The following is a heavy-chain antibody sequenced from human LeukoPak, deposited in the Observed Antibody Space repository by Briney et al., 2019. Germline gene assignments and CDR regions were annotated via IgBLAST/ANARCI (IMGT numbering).Heavy chain of an antibody. J-gene: IGHJ4*02. D-gene: IGHD5-24*01. Sequence: ASVKVSCKASGGTFSSYAISWVRQAPGQGLEWMGRIIPILGIANYAQKFQGRVTITADKSTSTAYMELSSLRSEDTAVYYCARDPAGGYKDYWGQGTLVTVSS. CDR2: IIPILGIA. CDR1: GGTFSSYA. V-gene: IGHV1-69*04. CDR3: ARDPAGGYKDY.